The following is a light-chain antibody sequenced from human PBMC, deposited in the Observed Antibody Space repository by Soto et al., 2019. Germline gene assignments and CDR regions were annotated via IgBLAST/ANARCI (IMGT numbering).Light chain of an antibody. CDR1: QSISSW. CDR3: QQYTNFPLT. Sequence: DIQMTQSPSTLSASVGDRVTITCRASQSISSWLAWYQQKPGKAPKLLIHEASRLETGVPSRFSGSESGTEFTLTISGLHAEDSATYYCQQYTNFPLTFGGGTKVDSK. CDR2: EAS. V-gene: IGKV1-5*01. J-gene: IGKJ4*01.